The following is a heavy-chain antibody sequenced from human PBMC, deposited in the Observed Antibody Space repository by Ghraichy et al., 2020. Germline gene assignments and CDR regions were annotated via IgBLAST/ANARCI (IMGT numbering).Heavy chain of an antibody. D-gene: IGHD2/OR15-2a*01. CDR1: GFTFSANW. J-gene: IGHJ4*02. Sequence: GGSLRLSCAASGFTFSANWMSWVRRAPGKGLEWVANIKQDGSEKYYVDSVKGRFFISRDNAKQSVYLQMNSLRAEDTAVYYCGGNRIDYWGQGILVTVSS. CDR3: GGNRIDY. V-gene: IGHV3-7*01. CDR2: IKQDGSEK.